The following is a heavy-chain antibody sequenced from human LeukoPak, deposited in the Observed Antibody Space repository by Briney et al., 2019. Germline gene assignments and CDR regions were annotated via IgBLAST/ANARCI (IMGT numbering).Heavy chain of an antibody. CDR3: ARSSYGHFDY. CDR1: GFTVSSNY. CDR2: IYSGGST. J-gene: IGHJ4*02. D-gene: IGHD5-18*01. Sequence: GGSLRLSCAASGFTVSSNYMSWVRQAPGKGLEWVSVIYSGGSTYYADSVKGRFTISRDNSKSTLYIQMNSLRAEDTAVYYCARSSYGHFDYWGQGTLVTVSS. V-gene: IGHV3-53*01.